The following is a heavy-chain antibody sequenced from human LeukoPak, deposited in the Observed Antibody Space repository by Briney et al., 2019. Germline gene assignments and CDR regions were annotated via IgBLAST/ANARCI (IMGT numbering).Heavy chain of an antibody. V-gene: IGHV4-31*03. J-gene: IGHJ4*01. CDR2: RHYSGTT. Sequence: SETLSLTCTVSGGSISSGGYYWSWIRQHPGKGLEWIGYRHYSGTTYFNASLKSRLTISVDTSKNQFSLKLSSVTAADTAVYYCARASLAYCSGGSCYAIDHWGQGTLVTVSS. D-gene: IGHD2-15*01. CDR3: ARASLAYCSGGSCYAIDH. CDR1: GGSISSGGYY.